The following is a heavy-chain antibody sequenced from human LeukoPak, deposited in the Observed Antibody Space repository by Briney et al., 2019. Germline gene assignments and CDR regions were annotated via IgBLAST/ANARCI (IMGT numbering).Heavy chain of an antibody. CDR2: INPNSGGT. D-gene: IGHD2-2*01. CDR1: GYTFTGYY. Sequence: ASVKVSCKASGYTFTGYYMHWVRQAPGQGIEWMGWINPNSGGTNYAQRFQGRVTMTRDTSISTAYMELSRLTSDDTAVYYCARDQCSSTSCWIFDYWGQGTLVTVSS. CDR3: ARDQCSSTSCWIFDY. J-gene: IGHJ4*02. V-gene: IGHV1-2*02.